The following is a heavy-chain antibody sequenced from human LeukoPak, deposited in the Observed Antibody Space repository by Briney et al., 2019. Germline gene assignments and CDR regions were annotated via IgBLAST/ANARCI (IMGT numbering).Heavy chain of an antibody. Sequence: GGSLRLSCAPSGFTFSSYGMHWVRQAPAKGLEWVAVIWYDGSNKYYADSVKDRFTISSDNSKNTLYLQMNSLRAEDTAVYTCAKDLEIQLWPKGAQDYWGQGTLVTLSS. D-gene: IGHD5-18*01. J-gene: IGHJ4*02. CDR3: AKDLEIQLWPKGAQDY. CDR2: IWYDGSNK. CDR1: GFTFSSYG. V-gene: IGHV3-33*06.